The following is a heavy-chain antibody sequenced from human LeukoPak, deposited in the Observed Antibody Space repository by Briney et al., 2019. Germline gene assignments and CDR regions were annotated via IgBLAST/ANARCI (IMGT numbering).Heavy chain of an antibody. D-gene: IGHD3-3*01. J-gene: IGHJ5*02. CDR1: GYTFTSYD. CDR2: INPNSGGT. Sequence: ASVKVSCKASGYTFTSYDINWVRQAPGQGLEWMGWINPNSGGTNYAQKFQGRVTMTRDTSISTAYMELSRLRSDDTAVYYCATYYDFWSGYHPPYNWFDPWGQGTLVTVSS. CDR3: ATYYDFWSGYHPPYNWFDP. V-gene: IGHV1-2*02.